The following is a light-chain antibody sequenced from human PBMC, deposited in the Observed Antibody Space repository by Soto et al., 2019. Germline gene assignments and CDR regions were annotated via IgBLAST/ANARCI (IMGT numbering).Light chain of an antibody. CDR1: SSDVGGYNY. J-gene: IGLJ1*01. Sequence: QTVQAQPGSESCSPGQSVTISCTGTSSDVGGYNYVSWYQQHPGKAPKLIIFDVSKRPSGVPDRFSGSKSGSTASLTISGLQAEDEADYYCCSYGGSFYVVGTGTKVTVL. CDR2: DVS. CDR3: CSYGGSFYV. V-gene: IGLV2-11*01.